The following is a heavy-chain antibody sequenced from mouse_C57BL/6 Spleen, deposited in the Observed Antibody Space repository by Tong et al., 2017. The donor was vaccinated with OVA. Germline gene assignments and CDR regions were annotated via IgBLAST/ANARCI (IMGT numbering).Heavy chain of an antibody. D-gene: IGHD2-4*01. V-gene: IGHV1S126*01. CDR1: GYSFTSYW. Sequence: VQLQESGPQLVRPGASVKISCKASGYSFTSYWMHWVKQRPGQGLEWIGMIDPSDSETRLNQKFKDKATLTVDKSSSTAYMQLSSRTSEDSAVYYCAGSTMITAWFAYWGQGTLVTVSA. CDR2: IDPSDSET. CDR3: AGSTMITAWFAY. J-gene: IGHJ3*01.